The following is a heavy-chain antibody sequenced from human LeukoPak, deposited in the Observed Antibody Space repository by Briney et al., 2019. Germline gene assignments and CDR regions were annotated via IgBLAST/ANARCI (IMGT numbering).Heavy chain of an antibody. CDR1: GGSFSGYY. J-gene: IGHJ4*02. CDR2: INHSGST. V-gene: IGHV4-34*01. Sequence: SETLSLTCAVYGGSFSGYYWSWIRQPPGKGLEWIGEINHSGSTNYNPSLKSRVTISVDTSKNQFSLKLSSVTAADTAVYYCARRRGAFYYDSRGIDYWGQGTLVTVSS. CDR3: ARRRGAFYYDSRGIDY. D-gene: IGHD3-22*01.